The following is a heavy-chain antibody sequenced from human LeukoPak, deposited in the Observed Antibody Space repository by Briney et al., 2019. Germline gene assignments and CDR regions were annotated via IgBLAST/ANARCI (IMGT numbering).Heavy chain of an antibody. D-gene: IGHD6-19*01. CDR1: GFTFSNYW. CDR2: INQTGSET. CDR3: AGEESSAWSH. V-gene: IGHV3-7*01. Sequence: GGSLRLSCAASGFTFSNYWMSWVRQAPGKGLEWVANINQTGSETYYVDSVKGRFTISRDNAKNSLFLQMNSLRAEDTAVYYCAGEESSAWSHWGQGTLVTVSS. J-gene: IGHJ4*02.